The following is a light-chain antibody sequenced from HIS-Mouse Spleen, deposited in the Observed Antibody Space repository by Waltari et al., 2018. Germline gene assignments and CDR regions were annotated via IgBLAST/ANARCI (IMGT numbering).Light chain of an antibody. V-gene: IGLV2-8*01. CDR2: EVS. CDR3: SSYAGSNNLQWV. Sequence: QSALTQPPSASGSPGQSVTISCTGTSSDVGGYNYVSWYQQHPGKAPNLMIYEVSKLPSGVPDRFAGSKSGNTASLTVSGLQAEDEADYYCSSYAGSNNLQWVFGGGTKLTVL. CDR1: SSDVGGYNY. J-gene: IGLJ3*02.